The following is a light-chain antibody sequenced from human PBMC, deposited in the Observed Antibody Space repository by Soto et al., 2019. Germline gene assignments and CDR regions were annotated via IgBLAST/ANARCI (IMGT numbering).Light chain of an antibody. J-gene: IGKJ1*01. V-gene: IGKV1-5*01. CDR3: QQYENYWT. Sequence: DVQVTQSPPTLSASVGDRVTITCRASQTISTWMAWYQQKPGKAPKLLVYDASTLQSGVASRFSGSGSGTEFTLIISGLQPDDCATYYCQQYENYWTFGQGTKVAIK. CDR1: QTISTW. CDR2: DAS.